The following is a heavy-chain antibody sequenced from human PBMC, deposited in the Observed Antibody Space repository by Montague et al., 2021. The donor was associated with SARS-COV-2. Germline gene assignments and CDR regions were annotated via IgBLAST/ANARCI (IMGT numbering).Heavy chain of an antibody. V-gene: IGHV3-30-3*01. J-gene: IGHJ2*01. CDR3: ARDGRIQLWNPNWYFDL. Sequence: SLRLSCAASGFTFSSYAMHWVRQAPGKGLEWVAVTSYDGNNKYYADSVKGRFTISRDNSKNTLYLQMNSLRAEDTAVYYCARDGRIQLWNPNWYFDLWGRAPWSLSPQ. CDR1: GFTFSSYA. CDR2: TSYDGNNK. D-gene: IGHD5-18*01.